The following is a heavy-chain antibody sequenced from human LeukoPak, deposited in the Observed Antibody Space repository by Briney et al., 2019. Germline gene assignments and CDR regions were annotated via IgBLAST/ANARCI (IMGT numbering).Heavy chain of an antibody. D-gene: IGHD4-11*01. CDR2: IKPDGSRT. CDR3: AREDYNASGWYFDL. Sequence: PGESLRLSCAASGFTFSSHWMHWVSQAPGKGLVWASRIKPDGSRTTYADSVKGRFTISRDNAKKTLYLQMNSLRAEDTAVYFCAREDYNASGWYFDLWGRGTLVTVSS. V-gene: IGHV3-74*01. J-gene: IGHJ2*01. CDR1: GFTFSSHW.